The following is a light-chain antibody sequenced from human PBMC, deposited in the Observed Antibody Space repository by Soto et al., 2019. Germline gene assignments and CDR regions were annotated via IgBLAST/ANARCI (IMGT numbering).Light chain of an antibody. CDR3: ETWYSNTHKV. Sequence: QSVLTQSSSASASLGSSVKLTCILSSGYNTYIIAWHQQQPGKAPRFLMTLDRSGSYNRGSGVPDRFSGSSSGADRYLTISNLQFEDEGDYYCETWYSNTHKVFGGGTKLTVL. CDR2: LDRSGSY. CDR1: SGYNTYI. J-gene: IGLJ3*02. V-gene: IGLV4-60*02.